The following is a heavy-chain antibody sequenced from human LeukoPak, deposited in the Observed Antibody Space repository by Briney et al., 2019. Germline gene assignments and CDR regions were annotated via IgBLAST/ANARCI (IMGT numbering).Heavy chain of an antibody. CDR1: GDSVSSNSAA. Sequence: SQTLSLTCAVSGDSVSSNSAAWYWIRQSPSRGLEWLGRTYYRSKWYNDYAVSVKSRITINPDTSKNQFSLQLNSVTPEDTAVYYCVRDDGIGLDAFDVWSPGTMVTVSS. V-gene: IGHV6-1*01. CDR2: TYYRSKWYN. CDR3: VRDDGIGLDAFDV. J-gene: IGHJ3*01. D-gene: IGHD1-14*01.